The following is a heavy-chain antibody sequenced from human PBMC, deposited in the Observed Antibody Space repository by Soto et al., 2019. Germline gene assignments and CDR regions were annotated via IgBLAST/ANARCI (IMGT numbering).Heavy chain of an antibody. D-gene: IGHD3-10*01. Sequence: GGSRRLSCTASGFTFGVYAMSWSRQAPGKGREWVGFIRSKAYGGTTEYAASVKGRFTISRDDSKSIAYLQMNSLKAEDTAVYYCTRARYYYGSGCPNPFDYWGQGTLVTVSS. CDR3: TRARYYYGSGCPNPFDY. CDR1: GFTFGVYA. J-gene: IGHJ4*02. CDR2: IRSKAYGGTT. V-gene: IGHV3-49*03.